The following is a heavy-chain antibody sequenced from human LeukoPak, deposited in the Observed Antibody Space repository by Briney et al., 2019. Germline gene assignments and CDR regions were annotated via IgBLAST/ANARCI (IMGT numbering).Heavy chain of an antibody. CDR2: ISKNTVDT. J-gene: IGHJ4*02. CDR1: GFIFSRYA. CDR3: VRDMEPLRYFDT. V-gene: IGHV3-23*01. Sequence: PGGSLRLSCTGSGFIFSRYAVSWVRQAPGKGLEWVSAISKNTVDTYYADSVKGRLTISRDSSKNTVYLLMNSLRAEDTAVYYCVRDMEPLRYFDTWGQGTLVTVSS. D-gene: IGHD3-9*01.